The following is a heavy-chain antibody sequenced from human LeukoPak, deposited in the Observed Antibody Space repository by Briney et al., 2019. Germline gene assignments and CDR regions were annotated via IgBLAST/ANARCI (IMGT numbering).Heavy chain of an antibody. CDR3: ARDLWTGYDYVWGSYPQNY. CDR2: ISSSSSYI. CDR1: GFTSSSYS. D-gene: IGHD3-16*02. V-gene: IGHV3-21*01. J-gene: IGHJ4*02. Sequence: GGSLRLSCAASGFTSSSYSMNWVRQAPGKGLEWVSSISSSSSYIYYADSVKGRFTISRDNAKNSLYLQMNSLRAEDTAVYYCARDLWTGYDYVWGSYPQNYWGQGTLVTVSS.